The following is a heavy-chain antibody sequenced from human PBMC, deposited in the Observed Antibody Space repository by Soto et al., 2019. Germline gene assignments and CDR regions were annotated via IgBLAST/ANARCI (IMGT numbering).Heavy chain of an antibody. D-gene: IGHD3-22*01. V-gene: IGHV1-69*13. CDR2: IIPIFGTA. CDR3: ARINYYDSSGSNP. Sequence: SVKVSCKASGGTFSSYAISWVRQAPGQGLEWMGGIIPIFGTANYAQKFQGRVTITADESTSTAYMELSSMISEDTAVYYCARINYYDSSGSNPWGQGTLVTVSS. J-gene: IGHJ5*02. CDR1: GGTFSSYA.